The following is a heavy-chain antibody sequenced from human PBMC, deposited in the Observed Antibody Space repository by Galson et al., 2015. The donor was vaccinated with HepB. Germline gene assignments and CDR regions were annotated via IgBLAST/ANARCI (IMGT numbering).Heavy chain of an antibody. CDR3: ARTNNWGDAFDI. D-gene: IGHD7-27*01. V-gene: IGHV2-70*04. CDR1: EVSLSTRGMR. Sequence: ALVKPTQTHTLTCTFPEVSLSTRGMRVNWIRQPPGKVLEWLARIDWDDEKLYRASLKTRLTISKDTSENQVVLTMTNMDPVDTGTYYCARTNNWGDAFDIWGQGTMVTVSS. J-gene: IGHJ3*02. CDR2: IDWDDEK.